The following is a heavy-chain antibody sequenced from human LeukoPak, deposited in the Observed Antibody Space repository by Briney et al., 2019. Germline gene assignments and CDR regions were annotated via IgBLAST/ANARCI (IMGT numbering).Heavy chain of an antibody. Sequence: KSGGSLRLSCAASGFTFSSYSMNWVRQAPGKGLEWVSSIRSSSYIYYADSVKGRFTISRDNAKNSLYLQMNSLRAEDTAVYYCASDRSGTNYGDYGYWYFDLWGRGTLVTVSS. CDR3: ASDRSGTNYGDYGYWYFDL. CDR2: IRSSSYI. J-gene: IGHJ2*01. D-gene: IGHD4-17*01. V-gene: IGHV3-21*01. CDR1: GFTFSSYS.